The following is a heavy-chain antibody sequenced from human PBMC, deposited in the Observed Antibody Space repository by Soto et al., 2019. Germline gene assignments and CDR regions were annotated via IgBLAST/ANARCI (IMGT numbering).Heavy chain of an antibody. J-gene: IGHJ4*02. CDR1: GGSISSSSYY. CDR2: IYYSGST. V-gene: IGHV4-39*07. Sequence: SETLSLTCTVSGGSISSSSYYWGWIRQPPGKGLEWIGSIYYSGSTYYNPSLKSRVTISVDTSKNQFSLKLSSVTAADTAVYYCARVPVVRGVLTGDYFDYWGQGTLVTVSS. D-gene: IGHD3-10*01. CDR3: ARVPVVRGVLTGDYFDY.